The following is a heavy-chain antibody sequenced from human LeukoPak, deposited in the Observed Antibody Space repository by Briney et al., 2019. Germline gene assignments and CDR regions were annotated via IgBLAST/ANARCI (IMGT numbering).Heavy chain of an antibody. D-gene: IGHD6-6*01. Sequence: GASVKVSCKASGYTFTNYAMHWVRQAPGQRLEWMGWINAGNGNTKYSQKFQGRVTITRDTSASTAYMELSSLRSEDTAVYYCARDPAEYSSSALAYPWGQGTLVTVSS. V-gene: IGHV1-3*01. CDR1: GYTFTNYA. CDR3: ARDPAEYSSSALAYP. J-gene: IGHJ5*02. CDR2: INAGNGNT.